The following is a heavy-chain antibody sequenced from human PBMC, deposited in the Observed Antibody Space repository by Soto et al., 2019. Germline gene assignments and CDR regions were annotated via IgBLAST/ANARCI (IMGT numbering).Heavy chain of an antibody. CDR2: INPSGGGT. V-gene: IGHV1-46*01. Sequence: QVQLVQFGTEVRRPGASVKVSCKASGYTFTSWYIHWVRQAPGQGLEWMGIINPSGGGTIYAQKFQGRVTMTSDTSTSTVYMELSSLRFEDTAVYYCVKDYKAGTRNCRADICYPGIYWGQGTLVTVSS. CDR1: GYTFTSWY. J-gene: IGHJ4*02. CDR3: VKDYKAGTRNCRADICYPGIY. D-gene: IGHD2-15*01.